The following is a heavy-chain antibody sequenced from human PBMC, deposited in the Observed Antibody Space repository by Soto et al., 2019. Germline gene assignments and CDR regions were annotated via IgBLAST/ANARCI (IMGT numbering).Heavy chain of an antibody. CDR1: GFTFSSYA. J-gene: IGHJ2*01. CDR2: IGTAGDT. V-gene: IGHV3-13*01. D-gene: IGHD2-8*01. Sequence: EVQLVESGGGLVQPGGSLRLSCAASGFTFSSYAMHWVRQATGKGLEWVSAIGTAGDTYYPGSVKGRFTISRENANNSLYLQMDSRRAGETAVYYCARGGCTNGGCYDWYFDLWGRGTLVTVSS. CDR3: ARGGCTNGGCYDWYFDL.